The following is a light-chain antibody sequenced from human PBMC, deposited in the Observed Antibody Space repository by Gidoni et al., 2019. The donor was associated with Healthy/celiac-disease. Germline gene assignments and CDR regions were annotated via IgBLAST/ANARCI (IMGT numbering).Light chain of an antibody. CDR1: QSVSSSD. CDR2: GAS. Sequence: EIVLTQSPGTMSLSPGERATLSCRASQSVSSSDLAWYQQKPGQAPRLRIYGASSRATGIPARFSGSESGTDFTLTISRLEPEDFAVYYCQQYGSSPVTFGQGTKLEIK. CDR3: QQYGSSPVT. V-gene: IGKV3-20*01. J-gene: IGKJ2*01.